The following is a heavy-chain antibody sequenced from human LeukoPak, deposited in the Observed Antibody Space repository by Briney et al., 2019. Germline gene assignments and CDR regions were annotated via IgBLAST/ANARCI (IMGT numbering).Heavy chain of an antibody. J-gene: IGHJ4*02. Sequence: PGGSLRLSCAASGFTVSSNYMSWVRHAPGKGLEWVSVVYSGGSTYYADSVKGRFTISRDNSKSTLYLQMNSLRAEDTAVYYCARGPGSGSYSKGYFDYWGQGTLVTVSS. D-gene: IGHD3-10*01. CDR1: GFTVSSNY. CDR3: ARGPGSGSYSKGYFDY. V-gene: IGHV3-66*01. CDR2: VYSGGST.